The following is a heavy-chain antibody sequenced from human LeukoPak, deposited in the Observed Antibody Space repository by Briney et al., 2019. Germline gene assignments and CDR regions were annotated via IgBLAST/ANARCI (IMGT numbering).Heavy chain of an antibody. V-gene: IGHV4-31*03. Sequence: SGTLSLTCTVSGGSISSGGYCWSWIRQHPGKGLEWIGYIYYSGSTYYNPSLKSRVTISVDTSKNQFSLKLSSVTAADTAVYYCARDYSSGYDDAFDIWGQGTVVTVSS. J-gene: IGHJ3*02. CDR3: ARDYSSGYDDAFDI. D-gene: IGHD3-22*01. CDR1: GGSISSGGYC. CDR2: IYYSGST.